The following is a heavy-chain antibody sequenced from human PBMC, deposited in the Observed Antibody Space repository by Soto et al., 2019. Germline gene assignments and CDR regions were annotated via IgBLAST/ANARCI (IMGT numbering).Heavy chain of an antibody. D-gene: IGHD2-15*01. CDR2: IIPIVGTP. V-gene: IGHV1-69*01. Sequence: QVQLVQSGAEVKKPGSSVKISCKAFGGSFSDYAISWVRQAPGQGLEWMGGIIPIVGTPNYAQKFQDRVTFTAHESTNTAYMELSRLTSEDTAVYYCARDRAPRGWSYLDLWGQGTHVTVSS. CDR1: GGSFSDYA. J-gene: IGHJ4*02. CDR3: ARDRAPRGWSYLDL.